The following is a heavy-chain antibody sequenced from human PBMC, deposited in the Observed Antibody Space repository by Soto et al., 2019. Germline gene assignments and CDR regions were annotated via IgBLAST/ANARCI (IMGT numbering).Heavy chain of an antibody. V-gene: IGHV1-46*01. D-gene: IGHD3-10*01. J-gene: IGHJ5*02. CDR3: ARLRSPYGSGLVNWFDP. CDR1: RYSFSNHY. CDR2: INPSGGTT. Sequence: QVELVQSGAEVKKPGASVKVSCKTSRYSFSNHYIHWVRQAPGQGLEWMGVINPSGGTTTYSQKFQDSITMTSDTFTGTVYMGLSRLTSEDTAMYYCARLRSPYGSGLVNWFDPWGQGTLVTVSS.